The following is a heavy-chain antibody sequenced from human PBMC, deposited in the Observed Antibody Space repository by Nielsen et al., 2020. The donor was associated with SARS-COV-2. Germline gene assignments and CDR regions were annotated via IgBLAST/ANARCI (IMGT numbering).Heavy chain of an antibody. J-gene: IGHJ4*02. CDR3: ARVQLWTGGNDY. CDR1: GFTFSSYS. CDR2: ISSSSTI. Sequence: GGSLRLSCVASGFTFSSYSMNWVRQAPGKGLEWVSYISSSSTIYYADSVKGRFTISRDNAKNSLYLQMNSLRAEDTAVYYCARVQLWTGGNDYWGQGTLVTVSS. V-gene: IGHV3-48*01. D-gene: IGHD5-18*01.